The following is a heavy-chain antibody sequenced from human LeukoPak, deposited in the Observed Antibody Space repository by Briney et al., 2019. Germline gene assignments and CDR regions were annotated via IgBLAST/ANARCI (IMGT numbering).Heavy chain of an antibody. CDR1: GFTFSSYA. D-gene: IGHD3-22*01. V-gene: IGHV3-23*01. CDR2: IRGSGGST. Sequence: GGSLRLSCAASGFTFSSYAMSWVRQAPGKGLEWVSAIRGSGGSTYYADSVPGRFPISRDKSTNTLYLQMNTLRAEGTAVYYCASTGARYYYDSSGYYSFDYWGQGTLVTVSS. CDR3: ASTGARYYYDSSGYYSFDY. J-gene: IGHJ4*02.